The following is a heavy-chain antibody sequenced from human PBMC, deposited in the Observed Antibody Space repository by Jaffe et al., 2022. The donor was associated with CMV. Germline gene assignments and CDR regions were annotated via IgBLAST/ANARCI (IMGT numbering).Heavy chain of an antibody. CDR3: ARAVGYGLDAFDT. Sequence: QVTLRESGPALVKPTQTLTLTCTFSGFSLSTGGMSINWIRQPPGKALEWLARIDWDDDKYQTPSLGMRLVVSKDTSKNQVFLTLTNMDPLDTGTYYCARAVGYGLDAFDTWGQGTMVTVSS. D-gene: IGHD1-1*01. CDR1: GFSLSTGGMS. J-gene: IGHJ3*02. CDR2: IDWDDDK. V-gene: IGHV2-70*13.